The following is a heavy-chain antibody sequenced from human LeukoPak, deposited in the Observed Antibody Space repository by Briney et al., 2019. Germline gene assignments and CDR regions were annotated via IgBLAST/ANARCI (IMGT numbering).Heavy chain of an antibody. J-gene: IGHJ3*02. CDR3: ARSDGYGLVGI. CDR1: GVSISSGSNY. Sequence: KPSETPSLTCRVSGVSISSGSNYWGWIRQPPGKTLEWIGSIYSSGSTYYNSSLKSRVIILIDTAKNHFSLNLSSVTAADTAVYYCARSDGYGLVGIWGQGTMVTVSS. CDR2: IYSSGST. D-gene: IGHD3-10*01. V-gene: IGHV4-39*07.